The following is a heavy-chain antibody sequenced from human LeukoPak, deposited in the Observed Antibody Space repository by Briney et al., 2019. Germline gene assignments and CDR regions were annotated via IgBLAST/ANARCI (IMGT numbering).Heavy chain of an antibody. CDR1: GYTLIELS. CDR2: FYPEDGET. V-gene: IGHV1-24*01. Sequence: ASVKVSCKVSGYTLIELSMHWVRQAPGKGREWMGGFYPEDGETIYAQKFQGRVTMTGDTSTDTAYMELSSLRSEDTAVYYCATGYYDSSGYFYLLAFDIWGQGTMVTVSS. J-gene: IGHJ3*02. CDR3: ATGYYDSSGYFYLLAFDI. D-gene: IGHD3-22*01.